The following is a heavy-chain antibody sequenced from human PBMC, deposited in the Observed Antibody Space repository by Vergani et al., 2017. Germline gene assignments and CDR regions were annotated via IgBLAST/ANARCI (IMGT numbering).Heavy chain of an antibody. CDR1: GGSISSSSYY. D-gene: IGHD6-19*01. CDR3: AGQSHAQWLDDDARNPCVDY. Sequence: QLQLQESGPGLVKPSETLSLTCTVSGGSISSSSYYWGWIRQPPGKGLEWIGSIYFSGSIYYNPSLKRRVTISVDTSKNHFSLKLSSVTAADTAVYYCAGQSHAQWLDDDARNPCVDYWGQGALVTVSS. V-gene: IGHV4-39*01. CDR2: IYFSGSI. J-gene: IGHJ4*02.